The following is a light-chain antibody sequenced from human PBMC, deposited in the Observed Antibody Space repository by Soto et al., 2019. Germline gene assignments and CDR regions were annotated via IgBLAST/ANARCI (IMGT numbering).Light chain of an antibody. CDR2: SNN. Sequence: QSVLTQPPSASGTPGQRVFISCSGSSSNIGGTNYAYWYQQLPGAAPKLLMHSNNLRPSGVPERISGSKSGTSASLAISGLRSEDEAVYYCASWDGRLGAFIFGGGTKVTVL. V-gene: IGLV1-47*02. CDR3: ASWDGRLGAFI. J-gene: IGLJ2*01. CDR1: SSNIGGTNY.